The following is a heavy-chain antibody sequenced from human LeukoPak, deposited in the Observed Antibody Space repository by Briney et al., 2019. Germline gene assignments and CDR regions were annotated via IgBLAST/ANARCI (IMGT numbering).Heavy chain of an antibody. CDR2: INPNSGGT. J-gene: IGHJ4*02. CDR1: GYTFTGYY. CDR3: ARGGGSSCFNCAQDY. V-gene: IGHV1-2*04. Sequence: ASVKVSCKASGYTFTGYYMHWVRQAPGQGLEWMGWINPNSGGTNYAQKFQGWVTMTRDTSISTAYMELSRLRSDDTAVYYCARGGGSSCFNCAQDYWGQGTLVTVSS. D-gene: IGHD6-13*01.